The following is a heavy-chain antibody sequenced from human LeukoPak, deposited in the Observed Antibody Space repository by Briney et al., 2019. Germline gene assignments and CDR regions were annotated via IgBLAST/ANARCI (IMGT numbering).Heavy chain of an antibody. D-gene: IGHD3-3*01. CDR1: GFTFSSYG. CDR2: ISYDGSNK. CDR3: AKVKTYYDFWSGYYNFDY. V-gene: IGHV3-30*18. Sequence: GGSLRLSCAASGFTFSSYGMHWVRQAPGKGLEWVAVISYDGSNKYYADSVKGRFTISRDNSKNTLYLQMNSLRAEDTAVYYCAKVKTYYDFWSGYYNFDYWGQGTLVTVSS. J-gene: IGHJ4*02.